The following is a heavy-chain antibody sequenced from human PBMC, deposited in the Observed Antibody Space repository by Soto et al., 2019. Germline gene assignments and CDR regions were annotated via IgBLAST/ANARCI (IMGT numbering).Heavy chain of an antibody. CDR2: IYYSGST. CDR3: ARETVTGSYTGYYYYYGMDV. J-gene: IGHJ6*02. D-gene: IGHD1-26*01. CDR1: GGSVSSGTYY. V-gene: IGHV4-61*01. Sequence: PSETLSLTCTVSGGSVSSGTYYRSWIRQPPGKGLEWIGYIYYSGSTNYNPSLKSRVTISVDTSKNQFSLKLSSVTAADTAVYYCARETVTGSYTGYYYYYGMDVWGQGTTVTVSS.